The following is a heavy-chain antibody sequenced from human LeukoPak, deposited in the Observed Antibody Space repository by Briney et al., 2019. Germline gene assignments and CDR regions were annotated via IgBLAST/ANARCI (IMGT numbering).Heavy chain of an antibody. CDR2: ISYDGGNK. V-gene: IGHV3-30*18. J-gene: IGHJ6*02. CDR3: AKGPDYDILTGYQTYYYYGMDV. Sequence: GGSLRLSCAASGFTFSSYGMHWVRQAPGKGLEWVAVISYDGGNKYYADSVKGRFTISRDNSKNTLYLQMNSLRAEDTAVYYCAKGPDYDILTGYQTYYYYGMDVWGQGTTVTVSS. CDR1: GFTFSSYG. D-gene: IGHD3-9*01.